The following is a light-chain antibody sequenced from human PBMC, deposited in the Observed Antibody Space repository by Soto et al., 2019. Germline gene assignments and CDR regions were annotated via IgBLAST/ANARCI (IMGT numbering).Light chain of an antibody. V-gene: IGKV1-5*01. CDR3: QQYYSYPLT. CDR2: AAS. Sequence: DIQMTQSPSTLSGSVGDRVTITCRASQTISSWLAWYQQKPGKAPKLLIYAASTLQSGVPSRLSGSGSGTDFTLTISCLQSEDCATYYGQQYYSYPLTFGGGTKVDIK. CDR1: QTISSW. J-gene: IGKJ4*01.